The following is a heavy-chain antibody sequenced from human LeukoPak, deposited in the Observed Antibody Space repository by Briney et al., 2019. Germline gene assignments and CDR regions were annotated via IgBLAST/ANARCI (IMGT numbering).Heavy chain of an antibody. J-gene: IGHJ4*02. D-gene: IGHD2-8*01. CDR2: ISGSGGTT. V-gene: IGHV3-23*01. CDR1: GFTFNRYG. Sequence: PGGSLRLSCAASGFTFNRYGMSWVRQAPGKGLEWVSAISGSGGTTYYADSVKGRFTISRDNAKNSLYLQMNSLRAEDTAVYYCAREGGFVLTVHGTSSLGELNSDFDYWGQGTLVTVSS. CDR3: AREGGFVLTVHGTSSLGELNSDFDY.